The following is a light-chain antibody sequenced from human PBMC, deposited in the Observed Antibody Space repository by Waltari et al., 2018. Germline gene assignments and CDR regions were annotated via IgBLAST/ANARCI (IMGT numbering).Light chain of an antibody. J-gene: IGLJ2*01. CDR3: SSYTSSSTVV. CDR1: SSDVGGSNY. V-gene: IGLV2-14*01. Sequence: QSALTQPASVSGSPGQSIPISCTGTSSDVGGSNYVYWYQQHPGKAPKLMLYEVSNRPSGVSKRFAGSKSGNTSSLTISGLQADDEADYYCSSYTSSSTVVFGGGTKLTVL. CDR2: EVS.